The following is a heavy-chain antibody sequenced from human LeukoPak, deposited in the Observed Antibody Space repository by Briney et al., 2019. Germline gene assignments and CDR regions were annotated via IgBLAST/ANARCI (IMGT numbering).Heavy chain of an antibody. CDR2: IYYSGST. CDR1: GGSISSSSYY. J-gene: IGHJ4*02. CDR3: ARLPVGTTEGY. V-gene: IGHV4-39*01. Sequence: PSETLSLTCTVSGGSISSSSYYWGWIRQPPGKGLEWIGSIYYSGSTYYNPSLKSRVTISVDTSKNQFSLKLSSVTAADTAVYYCARLPVGTTEGYWGQGTLVTVSS. D-gene: IGHD1-26*01.